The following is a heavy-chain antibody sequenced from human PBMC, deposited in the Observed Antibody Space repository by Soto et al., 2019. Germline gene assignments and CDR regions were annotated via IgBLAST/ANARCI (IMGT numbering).Heavy chain of an antibody. D-gene: IGHD3-3*01. Sequence: GGSLRLSCAASGFTFSSYAMSWVRQAPGKGLEWVSAISGSGGSTYYADSVKGRFTISRDNSKNTLYLQMNSLRAEDTAVYYCAKGGSGIYDFWSGFYPHPFDYWGQGHLVTVSS. V-gene: IGHV3-23*01. CDR3: AKGGSGIYDFWSGFYPHPFDY. CDR1: GFTFSSYA. J-gene: IGHJ4*02. CDR2: ISGSGGST.